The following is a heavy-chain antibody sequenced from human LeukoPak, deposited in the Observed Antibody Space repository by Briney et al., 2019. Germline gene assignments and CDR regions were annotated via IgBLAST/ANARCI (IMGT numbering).Heavy chain of an antibody. Sequence: ASVKVSCKASGYTFTGYYMHWVRQAPGQGLEWMGWINPNSGGTNYAQKFQGRVTMTRDTSISTAYMELSRLRSDDTAVCYCAGSSSGSYFGPFDYWGQGTLVTVSS. CDR1: GYTFTGYY. D-gene: IGHD1-26*01. V-gene: IGHV1-2*02. J-gene: IGHJ4*02. CDR2: INPNSGGT. CDR3: AGSSSGSYFGPFDY.